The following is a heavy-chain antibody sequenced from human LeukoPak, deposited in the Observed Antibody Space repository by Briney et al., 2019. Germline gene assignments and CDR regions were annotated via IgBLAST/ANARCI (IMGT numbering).Heavy chain of an antibody. J-gene: IGHJ6*02. V-gene: IGHV5-51*01. D-gene: IGHD6-19*01. CDR3: ARLQKEQWLVPKLSYYCYGMDV. CDR2: IYPGDSDT. CDR1: GYSFTSYW. Sequence: GESLKISCKGSGYSFTSYWIGWVRQMPGKGLEWMGIIYPGDSDTRYSPSFQGQVTISADKSISTAYLQWSSLKASDTAMYYCARLQKEQWLVPKLSYYCYGMDVWGQGTTVTVSS.